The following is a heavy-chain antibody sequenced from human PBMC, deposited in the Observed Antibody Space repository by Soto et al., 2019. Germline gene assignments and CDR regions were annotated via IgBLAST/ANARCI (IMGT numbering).Heavy chain of an antibody. Sequence: ASVKVSCKASGYTFTGYYMHWVRQAPGQGLEWMGWINPNSGGTNYAQKFQGWVTMTRDTSISTAYMELSRLRSDDTAVYYCVTGYSYGTPYYYMDVWGKWTTVTVSS. CDR1: GYTFTGYY. CDR3: VTGYSYGTPYYYMDV. D-gene: IGHD5-18*01. V-gene: IGHV1-2*04. J-gene: IGHJ6*03. CDR2: INPNSGGT.